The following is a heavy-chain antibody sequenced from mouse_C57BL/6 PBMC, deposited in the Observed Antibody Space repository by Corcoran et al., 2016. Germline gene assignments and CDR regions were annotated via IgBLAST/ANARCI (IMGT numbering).Heavy chain of an antibody. CDR3: AQRADGTTVVAPFDY. CDR2: IYWDDDK. J-gene: IGHJ2*01. CDR1: GFSLSTSGMC. D-gene: IGHD1-1*01. V-gene: IGHV8-12*01. Sequence: QVTLKEAGPGILQSSQTLSLTCSFSGFSLSTSGMCVSWIRQPSGKGLEWLAHIYWDDDKRYNPSLKSRLTISKDTSRNQVFLKITSVDTADTATYYCAQRADGTTVVAPFDYWGQGTTLTVSS.